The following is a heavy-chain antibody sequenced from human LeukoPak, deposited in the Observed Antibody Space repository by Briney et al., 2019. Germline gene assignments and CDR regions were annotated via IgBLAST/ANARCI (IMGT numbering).Heavy chain of an antibody. D-gene: IGHD3-22*01. CDR1: GYTFTGYY. Sequence: ASVKVSCKASGYTFTGYYMHLVRQAPGQGLEWMGRINPNSGGTNYAQKLQGRVTMTRDTSISTAYMELSRLRSDDTAVYYCARFHYDSSGYYKRVDYWGQGTLVTVSS. CDR2: INPNSGGT. J-gene: IGHJ4*02. CDR3: ARFHYDSSGYYKRVDY. V-gene: IGHV1-2*06.